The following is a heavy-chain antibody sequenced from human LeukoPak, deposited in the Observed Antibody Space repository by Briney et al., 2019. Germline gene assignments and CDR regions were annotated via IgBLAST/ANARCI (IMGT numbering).Heavy chain of an antibody. J-gene: IGHJ4*02. Sequence: GASVKVSCKASGYTFTSYAMHWVRRAPGQRLEWMGWINAGNGNTKYSQKFQGRVTITRDTSASTAYMELSSLRSEDAAVYYCARVKYYYDSLDYWGQGTLVTVSS. V-gene: IGHV1-3*01. CDR2: INAGNGNT. CDR1: GYTFTSYA. D-gene: IGHD3-22*01. CDR3: ARVKYYYDSLDY.